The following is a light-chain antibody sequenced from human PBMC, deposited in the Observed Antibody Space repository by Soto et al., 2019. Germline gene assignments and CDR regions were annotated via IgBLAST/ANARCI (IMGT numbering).Light chain of an antibody. V-gene: IGKV3-11*01. CDR3: QQRSNWPPT. J-gene: IGKJ4*01. CDR1: QSVNSY. Sequence: EIVLTQSPATLSLSPGERVTLSCRASQSVNSYLAWYQQKPGQAPRLLIYDASNRATGIPARFSGSGSGTDFTLTISSLEPEDFAVYYCQQRSNWPPTFGGGTKVEIK. CDR2: DAS.